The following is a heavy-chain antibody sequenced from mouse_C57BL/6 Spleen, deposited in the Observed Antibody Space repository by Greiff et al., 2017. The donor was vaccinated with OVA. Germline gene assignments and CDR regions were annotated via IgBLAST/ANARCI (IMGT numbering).Heavy chain of an antibody. Sequence: EVQLVESGGGLVKPGGSLKLSCAASGFTFSSYAMSWVRQTPEKRLEWVATISDGGSYTYYPDNVKGRFTISRDNAKNNLYLQMSHLKSEDTAMYYCARGDGYDPPYAMDYWGQGTSVTVSS. CDR1: GFTFSSYA. J-gene: IGHJ4*01. D-gene: IGHD2-2*01. CDR2: ISDGGSYT. CDR3: ARGDGYDPPYAMDY. V-gene: IGHV5-4*01.